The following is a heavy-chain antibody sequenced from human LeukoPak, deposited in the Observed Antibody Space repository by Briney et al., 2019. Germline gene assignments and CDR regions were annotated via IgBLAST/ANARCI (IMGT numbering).Heavy chain of an antibody. Sequence: ASVKVSCKASGYTFTSYGISWVRQAPGQGLEWMGWISAYNGNTNYAQKLQGRVTMTTDTSTSTAYMELRSLRSDDTAVYYCASMDYYDSSGYFDYWGQGTLVTVSS. D-gene: IGHD3-22*01. J-gene: IGHJ4*02. V-gene: IGHV1-18*01. CDR1: GYTFTSYG. CDR3: ASMDYYDSSGYFDY. CDR2: ISAYNGNT.